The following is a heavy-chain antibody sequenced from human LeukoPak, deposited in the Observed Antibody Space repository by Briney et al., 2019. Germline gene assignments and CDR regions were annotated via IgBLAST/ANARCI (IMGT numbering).Heavy chain of an antibody. Sequence: GGSLRLSCAASGFTFSSYGMHWVRQAPGKGLEWVAVISYDGSNKYYADSVKGRFTISRDNAKNSLCLQMNTLRPEDTAVYYCARERQNKDFWSGGDYWGQGTLVTVSS. V-gene: IGHV3-30*03. CDR2: ISYDGSNK. J-gene: IGHJ4*02. CDR1: GFTFSSYG. D-gene: IGHD3-3*01. CDR3: ARERQNKDFWSGGDY.